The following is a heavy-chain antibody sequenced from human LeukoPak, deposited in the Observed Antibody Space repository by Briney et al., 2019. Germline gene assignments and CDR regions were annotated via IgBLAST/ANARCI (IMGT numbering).Heavy chain of an antibody. CDR2: INHSGST. V-gene: IGHV4-34*01. D-gene: IGHD6-6*01. CDR3: ARGLRTLIAARPSAFDI. CDR1: GGSFSGYY. J-gene: IGHJ3*02. Sequence: PSETLSLACAVYGGSFSGYYWSWIRQPPGKGLEWFGEINHSGSTNDHPSLKSRVTISVDTSKNQFSLKLSSVTAADTAIYYCARGLRTLIAARPSAFDIWGQGTMVTVSS.